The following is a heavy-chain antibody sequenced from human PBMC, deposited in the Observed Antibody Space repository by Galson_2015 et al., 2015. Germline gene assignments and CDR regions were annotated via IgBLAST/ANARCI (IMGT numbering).Heavy chain of an antibody. J-gene: IGHJ4*02. CDR3: ARGGRSSGY. CDR2: IGLSGNTI. CDR1: GFIFSTYD. D-gene: IGHD6-19*01. V-gene: IGHV3-48*03. Sequence: SLRLSCAASGFIFSTYDMNWVRQAPGKGLEWLSYIGLSGNTIYYADSVKGRFTISRDNAKNSLSLQMNSLRVEDTAVYYCARGGRSSGYWGQGTLVTVSS.